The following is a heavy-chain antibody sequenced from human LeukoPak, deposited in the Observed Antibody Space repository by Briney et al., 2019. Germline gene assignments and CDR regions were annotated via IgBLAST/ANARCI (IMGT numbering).Heavy chain of an antibody. Sequence: GESLKISCKGSGYSFTSYWISWVRQMPGKGLEWMGRIDPSDSYTNYSPSFQGHVTISADKSISTAYLQWSSLKASDTAMYYCARYSGSYSPELNFDYWGQETLVTVSS. D-gene: IGHD1-26*01. V-gene: IGHV5-10-1*01. CDR2: IDPSDSYT. CDR1: GYSFTSYW. J-gene: IGHJ4*02. CDR3: ARYSGSYSPELNFDY.